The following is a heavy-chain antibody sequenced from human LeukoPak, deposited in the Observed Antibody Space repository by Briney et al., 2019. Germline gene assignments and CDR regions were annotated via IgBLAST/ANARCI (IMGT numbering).Heavy chain of an antibody. CDR3: ARVKTGDAFDI. CDR2: VSSSSSYI. D-gene: IGHD3-9*01. CDR1: GFTFSSYS. V-gene: IGHV3-21*01. Sequence: GGSLRLSCAASGFTFSSYSMNWVRQAPGKGLEWVSSVSSSSSYIYYADSVKGRFTISRDNAKNSLYLQMNSLRAEDTAVYYCARVKTGDAFDIWGQGTMVTVSS. J-gene: IGHJ3*02.